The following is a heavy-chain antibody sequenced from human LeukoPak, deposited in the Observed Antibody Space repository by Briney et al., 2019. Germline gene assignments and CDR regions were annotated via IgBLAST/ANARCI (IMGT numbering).Heavy chain of an antibody. CDR3: ARAGYCGGDCYSDWFDP. CDR1: GHTFTGYY. Sequence: ASVKVSCKASGHTFTGYYMHCVRQAPGQGLEWMGWINPNSGGTNYAQKFQGRVTMTRDTSISTAYMELSRLRSDDTAVYYCARAGYCGGDCYSDWFDPWGQGTLVTVSS. CDR2: INPNSGGT. V-gene: IGHV1-2*02. D-gene: IGHD2-21*02. J-gene: IGHJ5*02.